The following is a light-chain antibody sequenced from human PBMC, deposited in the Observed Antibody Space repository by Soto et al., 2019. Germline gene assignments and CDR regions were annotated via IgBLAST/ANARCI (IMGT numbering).Light chain of an antibody. Sequence: EIVMTQSPATLSVSPGERATLSCRASQSVSSGLAWYQQKPGQAPRLLIYGASTRATGISARFSGSGSGTEFILTLSSLQSEYFAVYYCQQYSRWPRTFGLGTKVEMK. J-gene: IGKJ1*01. CDR3: QQYSRWPRT. CDR1: QSVSSG. CDR2: GAS. V-gene: IGKV3-15*01.